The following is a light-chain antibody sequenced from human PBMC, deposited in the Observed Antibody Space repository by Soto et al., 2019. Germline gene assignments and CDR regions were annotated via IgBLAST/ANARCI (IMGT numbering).Light chain of an antibody. CDR2: DVS. CDR1: SSDVGGYNY. V-gene: IGLV2-11*01. Sequence: QSVLTQPPSVSGSPGQSVTISCTGTSSDVGGYNYVSWYQQHPGKAPKVMIYDVSKWPSGVPDRFSGSKSGNTASLTISGLKAEDEADYYCGPNAGSIGVFGTGAKATVL. CDR3: GPNAGSIGV. J-gene: IGLJ1*01.